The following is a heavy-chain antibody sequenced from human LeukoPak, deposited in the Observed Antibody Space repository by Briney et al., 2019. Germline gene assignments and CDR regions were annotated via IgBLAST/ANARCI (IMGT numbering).Heavy chain of an antibody. Sequence: SETLSLTCTVPGGSISSSSYYWGWIRQPPGKGLEWIGSIYYSGSTYYNPSLKSRVTISVDTSKNQFSLKLSSVTAADTAVYYCASRYSSSCFDPWGQGTLVTVSS. J-gene: IGHJ5*02. CDR2: IYYSGST. V-gene: IGHV4-39*01. CDR3: ASRYSSSCFDP. CDR1: GGSISSSSYY. D-gene: IGHD6-13*01.